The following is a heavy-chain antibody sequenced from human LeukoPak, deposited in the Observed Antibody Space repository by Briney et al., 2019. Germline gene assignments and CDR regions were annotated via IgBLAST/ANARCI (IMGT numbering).Heavy chain of an antibody. CDR3: ARLRIAAPRALGYYYYYMDV. J-gene: IGHJ6*03. Sequence: PSETLSLTCTVSGVSISRSSYYWGWIRQPPGKGLEWIGSIYYSGSTYYNPSLKSRVTISVDTSKNQFSLKLSSVTAADTAVYYCARLRIAAPRALGYYYYYMDVWGKGTTVTVSS. CDR1: GVSISRSSYY. CDR2: IYYSGST. D-gene: IGHD6-6*01. V-gene: IGHV4-39*01.